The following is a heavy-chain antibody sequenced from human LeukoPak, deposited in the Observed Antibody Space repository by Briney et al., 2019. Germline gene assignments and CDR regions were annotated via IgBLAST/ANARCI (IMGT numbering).Heavy chain of an antibody. J-gene: IGHJ6*03. CDR2: ISDDNGNT. V-gene: IGHV1-18*01. CDR3: ARDGNYFYYMDV. Sequence: GASVTVSCKASGYTFRNYGINWVRQAPGQGLEWMGWISDDNGNTNYAQKVQGRVTMTRDTSTSTAYMELKSLRSDDTAVYYCARDGNYFYYMDVWGKGTTVTVSS. CDR1: GYTFRNYG. D-gene: IGHD1-1*01.